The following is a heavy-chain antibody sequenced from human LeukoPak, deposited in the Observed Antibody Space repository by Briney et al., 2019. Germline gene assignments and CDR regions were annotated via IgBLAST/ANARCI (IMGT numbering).Heavy chain of an antibody. CDR2: TYYRSKLYN. V-gene: IGHV6-1*01. Sequence: SQTLSLTCAISGDSVSSNSAAWNWIRQSPSRGLEWLGRTYYRSKLYNDYAVSVKSRITINPDTSKNQFSLQLNSVTPEDTAVYYCARELLGRSTSLYYYGMDVWGQGTTVTVSS. J-gene: IGHJ6*02. CDR3: ARELLGRSTSLYYYGMDV. D-gene: IGHD3-16*01. CDR1: GDSVSSNSAA.